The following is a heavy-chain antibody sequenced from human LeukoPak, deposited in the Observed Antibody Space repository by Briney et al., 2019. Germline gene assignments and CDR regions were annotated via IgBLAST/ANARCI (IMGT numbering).Heavy chain of an antibody. J-gene: IGHJ4*02. V-gene: IGHV3-9*01. CDR1: AFIFDDYA. CDR3: AKDYTAMARGMEY. CDR2: ISWNSGSI. D-gene: IGHD5-18*01. Sequence: DRSLRLSCAASAFIFDDYAMHWVRQAPGKGLEWVSGISWNSGSIGYADSVKGRFTISRDNAKNSLYLQMNSLRAEDTALYYCAKDYTAMARGMEYWGQGTLVTVSS.